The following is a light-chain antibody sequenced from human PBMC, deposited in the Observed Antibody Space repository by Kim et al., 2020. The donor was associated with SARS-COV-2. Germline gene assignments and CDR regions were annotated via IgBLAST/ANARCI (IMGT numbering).Light chain of an antibody. CDR3: SSHTSSSTWV. CDR2: DVI. Sequence: GQSINISCTGTSSDVGGYNDVSWYQRHPGKAPKRMIYDVINRPSGVSNRFSGSKSGNTDSLTISGLQAEDEADYYCSSHTSSSTWVFGGGTQLTVL. CDR1: SSDVGGYND. V-gene: IGLV2-14*03. J-gene: IGLJ3*02.